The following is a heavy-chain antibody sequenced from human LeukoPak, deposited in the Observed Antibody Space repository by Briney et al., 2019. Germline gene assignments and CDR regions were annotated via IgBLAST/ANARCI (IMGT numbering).Heavy chain of an antibody. J-gene: IGHJ5*02. CDR3: ARGSGEDWFDP. CDR1: GGAFSTFS. V-gene: IGHV1-69*05. CDR2: IIPAFRTT. Sequence: ASVTVSRKAAGGAFSTFSFTWVRQAPAQGLEWLGGIIPAFRTTHYAQKLQGRVTITTDESSRTVYITLTSLIYEDTAIYYCARGSGEDWFDPGGQGTLVTVSS.